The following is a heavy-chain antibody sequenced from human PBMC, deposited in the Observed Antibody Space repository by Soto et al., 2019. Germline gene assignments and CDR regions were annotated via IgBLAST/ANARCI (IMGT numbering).Heavy chain of an antibody. V-gene: IGHV3-30-3*01. D-gene: IGHD3-10*01. CDR1: GFTFNIYA. J-gene: IGHJ4*02. CDR3: VRSSGVPTPDFDY. Sequence: GGSLRLSCAASGFTFNIYAMHWVRQAPGKGLEWVAVISHDGTSRYYADSVKGRVTISRDNSKSMVFVQMNSLGVEDTAVYYCVRSSGVPTPDFDYWGQGTLVTVSS. CDR2: ISHDGTSR.